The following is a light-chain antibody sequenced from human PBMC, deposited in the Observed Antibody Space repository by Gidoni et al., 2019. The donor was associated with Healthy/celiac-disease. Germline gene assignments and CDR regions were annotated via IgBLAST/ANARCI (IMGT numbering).Light chain of an antibody. Sequence: SPGERATLSCRARQIVSSYLSWYQQTPGHAPRLLIYDASNRATGIPARFSRSRSGTDFTLTISSLEPEAFAVYYSQHRSNWPLTFGGGTKVDIK. V-gene: IGKV3-11*01. CDR1: QIVSSY. CDR2: DAS. CDR3: QHRSNWPLT. J-gene: IGKJ4*01.